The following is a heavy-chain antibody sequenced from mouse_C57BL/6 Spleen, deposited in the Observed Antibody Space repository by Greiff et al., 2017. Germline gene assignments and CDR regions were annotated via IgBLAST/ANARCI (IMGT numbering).Heavy chain of an antibody. Sequence: VQLQQSGPELVKPGASVKISCKASGYSFPGYYMNWVKQSPEKSLEWIGEINPSTGGTTYNQKFKAKATLTVDKSSSTAYMQLKSLTSEDSAVYYCAKLIYYGNTYAMDYWGQGTSVTVSS. CDR3: AKLIYYGNTYAMDY. J-gene: IGHJ4*01. CDR2: INPSTGGT. CDR1: GYSFPGYY. V-gene: IGHV1-42*01. D-gene: IGHD2-1*01.